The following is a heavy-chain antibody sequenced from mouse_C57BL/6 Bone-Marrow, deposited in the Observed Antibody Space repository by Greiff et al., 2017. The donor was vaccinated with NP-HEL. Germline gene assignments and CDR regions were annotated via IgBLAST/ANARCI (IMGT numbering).Heavy chain of an antibody. J-gene: IGHJ3*01. Sequence: EVKLMESGGGLVQPGGSLKLSCAASGFTFSDYYMYWVRQTPEKRLEWVAYISNGGGSTYYPDTVKGRFTISRDNAKNTLYLQMSRLKSEGTAMYYCARHGFAYWGQGTLVTVSA. CDR3: ARHGFAY. CDR2: ISNGGGST. CDR1: GFTFSDYY. V-gene: IGHV5-12*01.